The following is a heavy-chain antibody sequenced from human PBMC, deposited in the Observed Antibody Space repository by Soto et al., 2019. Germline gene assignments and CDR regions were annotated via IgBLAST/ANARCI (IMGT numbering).Heavy chain of an antibody. V-gene: IGHV3-74*01. Sequence: EVQVVESGGDLVQPGGSLRLSCAASGFTFSIYWMHWVRQAPGKGLVWVSRINSDGGGTTYADSVKGRFTISRDNAKNTLYRHMNRLRAEDTAVFYCARSRWDSASGPSLISGMDVWGQGTTVSVSS. CDR2: INSDGGGT. D-gene: IGHD3-10*01. CDR1: GFTFSIYW. CDR3: ARSRWDSASGPSLISGMDV. J-gene: IGHJ6*02.